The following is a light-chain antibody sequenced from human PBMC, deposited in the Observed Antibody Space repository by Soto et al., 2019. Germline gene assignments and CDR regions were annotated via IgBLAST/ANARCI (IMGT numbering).Light chain of an antibody. CDR1: QGISNY. CDR3: QKYNSAAMT. V-gene: IGKV1-27*01. J-gene: IGKJ1*01. Sequence: DIQMTQSPSSLSASVGDRVTITCRASQGISNYLASYQQKPGKVPQLLIYAASTLQSGVPSRFSGSGSGTDVTLTISSLHPEDVGTYYCQKYNSAAMTFGQGTKVEIK. CDR2: AAS.